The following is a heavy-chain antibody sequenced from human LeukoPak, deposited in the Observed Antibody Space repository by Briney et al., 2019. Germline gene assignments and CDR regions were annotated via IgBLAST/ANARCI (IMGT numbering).Heavy chain of an antibody. CDR1: GYTFTSYD. V-gene: IGHV1-8*01. J-gene: IGHJ4*02. CDR3: ARIRLGELSL. Sequence: ASVKVSCKASGYTFTSYDINWVRQAPGQGLEWMGWMNPNSGNTGYAQKFQGRVTVTRNTSISTAYMELGSLRSEDTAVYYCARIRLGELSLWGQGTLVTVSS. D-gene: IGHD3-16*02. CDR2: MNPNSGNT.